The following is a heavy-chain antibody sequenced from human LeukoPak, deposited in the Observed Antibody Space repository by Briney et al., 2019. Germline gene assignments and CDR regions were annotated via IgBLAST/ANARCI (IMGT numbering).Heavy chain of an antibody. CDR1: GFTFSDHY. J-gene: IGHJ4*02. CDR2: TRNKANRYTT. D-gene: IGHD5-12*01. V-gene: IGHV3-72*01. CDR3: ARGTFRGTLATDYFDY. Sequence: GGPLRLSCAASGFTFSDHYMDWVRQAPGKRLECVGRTRNKANRYTTEYSASVKGRFTVSRDDSKNSLYLQMDSLKTEDTAVYYCARGTFRGTLATDYFDYWGPGTLVTVSS.